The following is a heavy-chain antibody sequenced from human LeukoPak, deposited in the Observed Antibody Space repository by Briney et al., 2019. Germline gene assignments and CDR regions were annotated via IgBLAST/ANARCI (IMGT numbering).Heavy chain of an antibody. Sequence: SETLSLTCTVSGASISGYFWSWIRQPAGKRLEWIGRIYSSGSTHYNPSLKSRVTMSVAMSKNQFSLNLSSVTAADTAVYYCARSYYHDRTGYYSFDSWGQGTRVTVSS. V-gene: IGHV4-4*07. CDR1: GASISGYF. D-gene: IGHD3-22*01. J-gene: IGHJ4*02. CDR3: ARSYYHDRTGYYSFDS. CDR2: IYSSGST.